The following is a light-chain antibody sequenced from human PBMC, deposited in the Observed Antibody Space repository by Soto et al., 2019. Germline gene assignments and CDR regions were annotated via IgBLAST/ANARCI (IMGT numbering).Light chain of an antibody. V-gene: IGLV2-14*01. CDR3: TSYTTSSTWV. Sequence: QSALTQPASVSGSPGQAITISCTGSSSDIGAYNYVSWHQQHPGKVPKLMISEVTNRPSGVSNRFSGSKSGNTASLTISGLQAEDEADYFCTSYTTSSTWVVGGGTKLTVL. CDR1: SSDIGAYNY. CDR2: EVT. J-gene: IGLJ3*02.